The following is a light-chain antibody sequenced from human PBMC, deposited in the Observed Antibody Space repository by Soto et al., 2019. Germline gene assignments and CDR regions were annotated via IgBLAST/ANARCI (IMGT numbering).Light chain of an antibody. CDR2: AAS. V-gene: IGKV1-8*01. J-gene: IGKJ4*01. Sequence: AIRMTQSPSSFSASTGDRVTITCRASQGISSYLAWYQQKPGKAPNLLIYAASTLQAGVPSRFRGSGSGTDFTLTISSLQPEDFATYFCQQSNSSPPTFGGGTKVDIK. CDR1: QGISSY. CDR3: QQSNSSPPT.